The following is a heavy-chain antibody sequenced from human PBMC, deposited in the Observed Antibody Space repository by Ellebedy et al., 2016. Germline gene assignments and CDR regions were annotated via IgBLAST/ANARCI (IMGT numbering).Heavy chain of an antibody. D-gene: IGHD5-24*01. V-gene: IGHV4-39*01. CDR3: VHFQFGEMATSTYNWFDP. Sequence: SETLSLTCTVSGGSISSSSYYWGWIRQPPGKGLEWIGSIYYSGSTYYNPSLKSRVTISVDTSKNQFSLKLSSVTAADTAVYYCVHFQFGEMATSTYNWFDPWGQGTLVTVSS. CDR2: IYYSGST. J-gene: IGHJ5*02. CDR1: GGSISSSSYY.